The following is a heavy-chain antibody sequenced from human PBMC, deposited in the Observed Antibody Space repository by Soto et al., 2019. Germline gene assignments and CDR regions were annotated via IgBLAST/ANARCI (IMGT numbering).Heavy chain of an antibody. CDR3: AKGFGLSIKYGMDV. D-gene: IGHD3-3*02. CDR2: ISYDGSNK. Sequence: GGSLRLSCAAYGFTFSSYGMHWVRQAPGKGLEWVAVISYDGSNKYYADSVKGRFTISRDNSKNTLYLQMNSLRAEDTAVYYCAKGFGLSIKYGMDVWGQGTTVTVSS. J-gene: IGHJ6*02. CDR1: GFTFSSYG. V-gene: IGHV3-30*18.